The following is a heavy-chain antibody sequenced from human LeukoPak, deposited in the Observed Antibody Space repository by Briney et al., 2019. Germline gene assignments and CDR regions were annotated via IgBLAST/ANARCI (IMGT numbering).Heavy chain of an antibody. CDR2: ISSSSSYI. CDR1: GFTFSSYS. Sequence: PGGSLRLSCAASGFTFSSYSMNWVRQAPGKGLEWVSSISSSSSYIYYADSVKGRFTISRDNAKNSLYLQMNSLRAEDTAVYYCARDNVVRGPTYYYYGMDVWGQGTTVTVSS. V-gene: IGHV3-21*01. D-gene: IGHD3-10*01. J-gene: IGHJ6*02. CDR3: ARDNVVRGPTYYYYGMDV.